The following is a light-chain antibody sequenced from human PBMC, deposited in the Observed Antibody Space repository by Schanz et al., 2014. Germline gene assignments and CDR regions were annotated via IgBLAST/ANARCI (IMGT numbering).Light chain of an antibody. J-gene: IGKJ4*01. CDR3: QQYGGSSFT. CDR2: GAS. V-gene: IGKV3D-15*01. Sequence: EIVMTQSPATLSVSPGERATLSCRASQSVNTFLAWYQQKPGQAPRLLIYGASNRATGIPARFSGSGSGTDFSRNISRLALEDFAVYYGQQYGGSSFTFGGGTKVESK. CDR1: QSVNTF.